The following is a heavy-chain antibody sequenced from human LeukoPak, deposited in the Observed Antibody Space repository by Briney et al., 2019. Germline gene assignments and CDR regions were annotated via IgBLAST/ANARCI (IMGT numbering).Heavy chain of an antibody. D-gene: IGHD2-15*01. J-gene: IGHJ4*02. V-gene: IGHV4-31*03. Sequence: SETLSLTCIVSGDSISSGYYWSWIRQLPGKGLEWIGYIYYGGSTFYSPSLKSRVTISVDPSKNQFSLELSSVTAADTAVYYCAGGVVVLAAFDNWGQGTLVTVSS. CDR1: GDSISSGYY. CDR2: IYYGGST. CDR3: AGGVVVLAAFDN.